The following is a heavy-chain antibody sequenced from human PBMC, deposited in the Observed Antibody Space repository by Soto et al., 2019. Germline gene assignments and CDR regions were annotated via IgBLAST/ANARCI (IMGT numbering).Heavy chain of an antibody. CDR1: GFTFRSYG. CDR3: AKPSSRLEWPPFDP. CDR2: IKSDGRNT. J-gene: IGHJ5*02. Sequence: QVKLVESGGGVVQSGRSRRLSCAASGFTFRSYGMHWVRQSPGKGLEWVAVIKSDGRNTDYADSVKGRFFISRDNTRNMFYLQMNSLRAADTAVYYCAKPSSRLEWPPFDPWGQGTLVTVSS. V-gene: IGHV3-30*18. D-gene: IGHD3-3*01.